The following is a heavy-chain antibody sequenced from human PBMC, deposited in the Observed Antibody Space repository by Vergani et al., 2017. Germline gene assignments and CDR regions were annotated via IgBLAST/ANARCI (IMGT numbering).Heavy chain of an antibody. CDR1: GGTFSSYA. CDR3: ARDLQVTMVRGVMSWFDP. V-gene: IGHV1-69*04. J-gene: IGHJ5*02. CDR2: IIPIFGIA. Sequence: QVQLVQSGAEVKKPGSSVKVSCKASGGTFSSYAISWVRQAPGQGLEWTGRIIPIFGIANYAQKFQGRVTITADKSTSTAYMELSSLRSEDTAVYYCARDLQVTMVRGVMSWFDPWGQGTLVTVSS. D-gene: IGHD3-10*01.